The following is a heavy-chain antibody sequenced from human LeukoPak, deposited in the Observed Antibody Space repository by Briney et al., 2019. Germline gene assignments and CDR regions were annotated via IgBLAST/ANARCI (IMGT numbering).Heavy chain of an antibody. CDR2: ISSSSSYI. D-gene: IGHD6-19*01. J-gene: IGHJ4*02. V-gene: IGHV3-21*01. CDR1: GFTFSGYS. CDR3: ARSRPYSSGWGIDY. Sequence: GGSLRLSCAASGFTFSGYSMNWVRQAPGKGLEWVSSISSSSSYIYYADSVKGRFTISRDNAKNSLYLQMNSLRAEDTAVYYCARSRPYSSGWGIDYWGQGTLVTVSS.